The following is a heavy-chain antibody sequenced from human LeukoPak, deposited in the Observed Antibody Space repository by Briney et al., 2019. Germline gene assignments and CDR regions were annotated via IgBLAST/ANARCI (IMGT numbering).Heavy chain of an antibody. CDR2: ISAYNGNT. J-gene: IGHJ3*02. D-gene: IGHD2-2*01. V-gene: IGHV1-18*01. CDR1: GYTFTSYG. Sequence: ASVKVSCKASGYTFTSYGISWVRQAPGQGLEWMGWISAYNGNTNYAQKLQGRVTMTTDTSTSTAYMELRSLRSDDTAVYYCARLDCSSTSCYYRAHAFDIWGQGTMVTVSS. CDR3: ARLDCSSTSCYYRAHAFDI.